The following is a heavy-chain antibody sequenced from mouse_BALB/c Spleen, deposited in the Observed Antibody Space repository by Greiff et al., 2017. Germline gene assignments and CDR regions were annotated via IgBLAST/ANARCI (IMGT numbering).Heavy chain of an antibody. Sequence: QVQLKQSGPGLVAPSQSLSITCTVSGFSLTGYGVNWVLQPPGKGLAWLGMIWGDGSTDYNSALKSRLSISKDNSKSQVFLKMNSLQTDDTASYYCARAQYGLYFDDWGQGTTLTVSS. D-gene: IGHD2-10*02. CDR3: ARAQYGLYFDD. V-gene: IGHV2-6-7*01. CDR1: GFSLTGYG. CDR2: IWGDGST. J-gene: IGHJ2*01.